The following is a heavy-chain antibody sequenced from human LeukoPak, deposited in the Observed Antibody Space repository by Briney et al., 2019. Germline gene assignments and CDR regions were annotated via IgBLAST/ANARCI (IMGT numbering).Heavy chain of an antibody. CDR2: IYSGGNT. Sequence: GGSLRLSCAASGFIVSSSYMSWVRQAPGKGLEWVSVIYSGGNTYYAESVKGRFTISRDNSKNTLYLQMNSLRAEDTAVYYCARDGGYDFWSGYYQDYWGQGTLVTVSS. D-gene: IGHD3-3*01. J-gene: IGHJ4*02. CDR3: ARDGGYDFWSGYYQDY. V-gene: IGHV3-53*01. CDR1: GFIVSSSY.